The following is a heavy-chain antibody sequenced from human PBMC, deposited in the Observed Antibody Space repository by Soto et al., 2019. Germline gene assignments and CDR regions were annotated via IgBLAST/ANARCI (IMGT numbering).Heavy chain of an antibody. Sequence: GGSLRLSCAASGFTFSSYAMSWVRQAPGKGLEWVSAISGSGGSTYYADSVKGRFTISRDNSKNTLYLQMNSLRAEDTAVYYCAKDPPKGRWLQRFWFDPWGQGTLVTVSS. CDR3: AKDPPKGRWLQRFWFDP. J-gene: IGHJ5*02. V-gene: IGHV3-23*01. CDR2: ISGSGGST. D-gene: IGHD3-22*01. CDR1: GFTFSSYA.